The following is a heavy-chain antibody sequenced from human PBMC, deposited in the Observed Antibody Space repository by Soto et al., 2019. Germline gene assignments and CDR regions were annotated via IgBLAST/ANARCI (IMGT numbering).Heavy chain of an antibody. V-gene: IGHV4-30-4*08. D-gene: IGHD5-18*01. CDR2: IYYSGST. CDR3: ASTSFGYSYGYRY. J-gene: IGHJ4*02. CDR1: GGSISSGGYY. Sequence: SETLSLTCTVSGGSISSGGYYWSWIRQHPGKGLEWIGYIYYSGSTYYNPSLKSRVTISVDTSKNQFSLKLSSVTAADTAVYYCASTSFGYSYGYRYWGQGTLVTVSS.